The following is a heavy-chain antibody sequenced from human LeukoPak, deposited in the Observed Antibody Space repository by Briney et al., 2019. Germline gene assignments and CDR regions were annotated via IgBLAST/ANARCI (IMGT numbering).Heavy chain of an antibody. CDR3: AKKMSQYSYGTDY. CDR2: ISGSGGGT. V-gene: IGHV3-23*01. Sequence: QAGGSLRLSCAASGFTFSSYAMSWVRQAPGKGLEWVSAISGSGGGTYYADSVKGRCTISRDNSKNTLYLQMNSLRAEDTAVYYCAKKMSQYSYGTDYWGQGTLVTVSS. CDR1: GFTFSSYA. D-gene: IGHD5-18*01. J-gene: IGHJ4*02.